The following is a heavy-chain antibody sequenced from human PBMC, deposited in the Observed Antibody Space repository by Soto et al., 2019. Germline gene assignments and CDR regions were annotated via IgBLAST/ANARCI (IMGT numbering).Heavy chain of an antibody. CDR1: GFRISDYS. J-gene: IGHJ4*02. CDR3: ARHGEDGKHLDL. D-gene: IGHD7-27*01. CDR2: IWYDGSEK. Sequence: QVQLVESGGGVVQPGSSLRLSCAASGFRISDYSMYWVRQAPGKGLDWVAIIWYDGSEKFFGDSVQGRFGVSRDNLKNELLLQLNSVTAEDTAVYFCARHGEDGKHLDLWGQGTLVTVSS. V-gene: IGHV3-33*01.